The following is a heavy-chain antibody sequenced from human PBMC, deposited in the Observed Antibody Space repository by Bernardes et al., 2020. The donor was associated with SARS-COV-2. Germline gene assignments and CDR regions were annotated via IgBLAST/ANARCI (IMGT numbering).Heavy chain of an antibody. CDR3: ARRGREVIVPREDWFDP. CDR1: GAAMKGYC. V-gene: IGHV4-59*12. CDR2: IHERVSYKSATT. J-gene: IGHJ5*02. D-gene: IGHD3-10*01. Sequence: SETLSLTCTVSGAAMKGYCWTWLRQSPGKGLEWIGYIHERVSYKSATTEYNSSLKSRATISVDTSKNQFFLELRSVTAADTGVYYCARRGREVIVPREDWFDPWGQGTLVTVSS.